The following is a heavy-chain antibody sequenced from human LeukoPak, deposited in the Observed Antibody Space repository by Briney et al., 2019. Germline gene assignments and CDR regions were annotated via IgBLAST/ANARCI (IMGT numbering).Heavy chain of an antibody. D-gene: IGHD6-19*01. J-gene: IGHJ4*02. CDR3: AREGSSGFFDY. V-gene: IGHV4-59*01. CDR2: IYYSGST. CDR1: GGSITSYY. Sequence: SETLSLTCTVSGGSITSYYWSWIRQPPGKGLEWIGYIYYSGSTKYNPSLKSRVTISVDTSKNQFSLKLSSVTAADTAVYYCAREGSSGFFDYWGQGTLVTVSS.